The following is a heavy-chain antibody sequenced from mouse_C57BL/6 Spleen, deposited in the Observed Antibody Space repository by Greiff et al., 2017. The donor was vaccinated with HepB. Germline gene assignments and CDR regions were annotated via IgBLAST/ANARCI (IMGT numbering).Heavy chain of an antibody. CDR2: IYPGDGDT. D-gene: IGHD2-10*01. CDR3: APYYGNYEYYARDY. Sequence: VQLQQSGPELVKPGASVKISCKASGYAFSSSWMNWVKQRPGKGLEWIGRIYPGDGDTNYNGKFKGKATLTADKSSSPAYMQLSSLTSEDSAVYFCAPYYGNYEYYARDYWGQGTSVTVSS. V-gene: IGHV1-82*01. J-gene: IGHJ4*01. CDR1: GYAFSSSW.